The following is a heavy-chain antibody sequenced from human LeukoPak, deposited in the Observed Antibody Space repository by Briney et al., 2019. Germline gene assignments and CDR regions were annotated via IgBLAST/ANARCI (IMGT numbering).Heavy chain of an antibody. V-gene: IGHV4-4*09. Sequence: PSETLSLTCTVSGDSITSNYWSWIRQPPGKGLEWIGYIYTSGSTNYNPSLKSRVTISVDTSKNQFSLKLSSVTAADTAVYYCAVTTGYYGMDVWGQGTTVTVSS. CDR1: GDSITSNY. J-gene: IGHJ6*02. CDR3: AVTTGYYGMDV. CDR2: IYTSGST. D-gene: IGHD4-17*01.